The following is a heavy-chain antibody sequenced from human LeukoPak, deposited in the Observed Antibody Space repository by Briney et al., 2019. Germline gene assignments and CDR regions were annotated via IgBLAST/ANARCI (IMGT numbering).Heavy chain of an antibody. CDR1: GYTFTGYY. V-gene: IGHV1-2*02. J-gene: IGHJ4*02. CDR2: INPNSGGT. CDR3: ARDRRVYYDSSGYSWWSFDY. Sequence: ASVKASCKASGYTFTGYYMHWVRQAPGQGLEWMGWINPNSGGTNYAQKFQGRVTMTRDTSISTAYMELRRLRSDDTAVYYCARDRRVYYDSSGYSWWSFDYWGQGTLVTVSS. D-gene: IGHD3-22*01.